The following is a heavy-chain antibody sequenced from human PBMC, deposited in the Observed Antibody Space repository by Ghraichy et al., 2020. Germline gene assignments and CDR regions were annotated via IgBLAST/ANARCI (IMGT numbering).Heavy chain of an antibody. J-gene: IGHJ3*02. Sequence: GGSLRLSCPAAGFSVSSSYMSWFRQAPVQGLYWVSSIYNSGTTYYADSVKGRFTISRDNSENTLYLQMNSLRAEDKAVYYCATRWGAGSYYDAFDIWGQGTMVNVSS. CDR2: IYNSGTT. CDR3: ATRWGAGSYYDAFDI. V-gene: IGHV3-66*04. CDR1: GFSVSSSY. D-gene: IGHD3-10*01.